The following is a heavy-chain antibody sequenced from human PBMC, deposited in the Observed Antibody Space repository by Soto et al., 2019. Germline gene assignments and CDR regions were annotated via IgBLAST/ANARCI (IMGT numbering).Heavy chain of an antibody. V-gene: IGHV3-30*18. CDR3: AKDLGSGKPYYYYAMDV. D-gene: IGHD3-10*01. J-gene: IGHJ6*02. CDR2: ISYDGSNK. CDR1: GFIFSKYG. Sequence: QVQLVESGGGVVQPGRSLRLSCAASGFIFSKYGMHWVRQAPGEGLEWGAVISYDGSNKYYAESVKGRFIISRDKSENTLYLQMNSLRAEDTALYYCAKDLGSGKPYYYYAMDVWGQGTTVTVSS.